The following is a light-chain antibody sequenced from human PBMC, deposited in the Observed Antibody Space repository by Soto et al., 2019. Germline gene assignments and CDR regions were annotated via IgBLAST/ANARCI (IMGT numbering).Light chain of an antibody. CDR1: QSISSW. Sequence: DIQMTQSPSTLSASVGDRVTITCRASQSISSWLAWYQQRPGKAPKLLIYKASSLESGVPSRFSGSGSGTEFTLTISSLQPDDFATYYCQHYNDYSGMFGQGTKVDI. V-gene: IGKV1-5*03. J-gene: IGKJ1*01. CDR2: KAS. CDR3: QHYNDYSGM.